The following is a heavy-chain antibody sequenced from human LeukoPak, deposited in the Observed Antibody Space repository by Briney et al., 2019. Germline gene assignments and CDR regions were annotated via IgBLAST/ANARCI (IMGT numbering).Heavy chain of an antibody. CDR3: AREGYCSGGSCYFNWFDP. Sequence: PSETLSLTCAVYGGSFSGYYWSWIRQPPGKGLEWIGEINHSGSTNYNPSLKSRVTISVDTSKNQFSLKLSSVTAADTAVYYCAREGYCSGGSCYFNWFDPWGQGTLVTVSS. CDR2: INHSGST. CDR1: GGSFSGYY. J-gene: IGHJ5*02. D-gene: IGHD2-15*01. V-gene: IGHV4-34*01.